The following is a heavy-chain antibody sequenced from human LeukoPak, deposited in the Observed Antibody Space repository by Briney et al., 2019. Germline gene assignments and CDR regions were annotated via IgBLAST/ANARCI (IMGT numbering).Heavy chain of an antibody. J-gene: IGHJ4*02. Sequence: GGSLRLSCAASGFTFSNYDMHWVRQAPGKGLEWVSVISSSSSYIYYADSIKGRFTISRDNAENSLYLQMNSLRAVDTAVYFCARGEEKATITALDSWGQGTLVTVSS. D-gene: IGHD5-24*01. V-gene: IGHV3-21*01. CDR3: ARGEEKATITALDS. CDR1: GFTFSNYD. CDR2: ISSSSSYI.